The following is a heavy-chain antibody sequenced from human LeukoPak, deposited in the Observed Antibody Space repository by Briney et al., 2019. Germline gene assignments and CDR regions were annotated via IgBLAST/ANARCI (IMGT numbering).Heavy chain of an antibody. V-gene: IGHV1-24*01. D-gene: IGHD3-3*01. J-gene: IGHJ4*02. CDR3: ATFALFGVVNTYYFYY. CDR2: FDPQDGET. CDR1: GYTLTDLS. Sequence: ASVKVSCKVSGYTLTDLSMHWLRQAPGEGLEWMGGFDPQDGETIYAQKFQGRVTMTEDTSTDTAYMELTSLKSEDTAVYYCATFALFGVVNTYYFYYWGQGTLVTVSS.